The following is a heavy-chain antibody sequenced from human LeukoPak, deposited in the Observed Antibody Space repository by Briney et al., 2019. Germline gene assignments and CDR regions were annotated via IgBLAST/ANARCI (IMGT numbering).Heavy chain of an antibody. CDR1: GFTFSSYA. J-gene: IGHJ6*02. CDR3: AKISDYYGRGSSYYYYGMDV. V-gene: IGHV3-23*01. CDR2: ISGSGGST. Sequence: GGSLRLSCAASGFTFSSYAMSWVRQAPGKGLEWVSAISGSGGSTYYADSVKGRFTISRDNSKNTLYLQMNSLRAEDTAVYYCAKISDYYGRGSSYYYYGMDVWGQGTTVTVSS. D-gene: IGHD3-10*01.